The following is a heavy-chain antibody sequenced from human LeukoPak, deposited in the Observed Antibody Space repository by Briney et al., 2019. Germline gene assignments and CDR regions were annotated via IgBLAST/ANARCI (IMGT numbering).Heavy chain of an antibody. V-gene: IGHV3-23*01. D-gene: IGHD2-21*02. Sequence: PGGSLRLSCAASGFTFSSYAMSRVRQAPGKGLEWVSAISGSGGSTYYADSVKGRFTISRDNSKNTLYLQMNSLRAEDTAVYYCAKGVVVVTALFDYWGQGTLVTVSS. CDR1: GFTFSSYA. CDR3: AKGVVVVTALFDY. J-gene: IGHJ4*02. CDR2: ISGSGGST.